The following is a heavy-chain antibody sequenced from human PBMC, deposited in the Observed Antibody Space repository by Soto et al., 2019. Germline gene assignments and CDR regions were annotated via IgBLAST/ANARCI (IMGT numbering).Heavy chain of an antibody. CDR3: ARGPPAVYYFDY. J-gene: IGHJ4*02. CDR1: GYTFTSYD. V-gene: IGHV1-8*01. CDR2: LNPNSGNT. Sequence: ASVKVSCKTSGYTFTSYDINWVRQATGQGLEWMGWLNPNSGNTGYALKFQGRVTMTSNTSISTAYMELSSLRSEDTAVYYCARGPPAVYYFDYWGQGTLVTVSS.